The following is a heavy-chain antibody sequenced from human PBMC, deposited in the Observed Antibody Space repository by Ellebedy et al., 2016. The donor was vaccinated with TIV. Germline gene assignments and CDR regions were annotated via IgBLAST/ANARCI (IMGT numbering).Heavy chain of an antibody. CDR1: GFTFSSYG. Sequence: GESLKISCAASGFTFSSYGMNWVRQAQGKGLEWVSYISDSSSIIYYADSVKGRFTISRDNAKNSLYLQLNSLRAEDTAVYFCARSLAYCSGGSCPEDVWGKGTTVTVSS. D-gene: IGHD2-15*01. V-gene: IGHV3-48*04. CDR3: ARSLAYCSGGSCPEDV. CDR2: ISDSSSII. J-gene: IGHJ6*04.